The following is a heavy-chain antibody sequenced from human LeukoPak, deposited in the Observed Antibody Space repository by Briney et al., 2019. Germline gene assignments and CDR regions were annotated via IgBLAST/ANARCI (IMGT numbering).Heavy chain of an antibody. J-gene: IGHJ4*02. CDR2: ISGSGGST. D-gene: IGHD3-9*01. V-gene: IGHV3-23*01. CDR3: AKVGDYDILTGYSYYFDY. CDR1: GFTFSSYA. Sequence: PGGPLRLSCAASGFTFSSYAMSWVPQATGKGLEWGSAISGSGGSTYYADSVKGRFTISRDNSKNTLYLQMNSLRAEDTAVYYCAKVGDYDILTGYSYYFDYWGQGTLVTVSS.